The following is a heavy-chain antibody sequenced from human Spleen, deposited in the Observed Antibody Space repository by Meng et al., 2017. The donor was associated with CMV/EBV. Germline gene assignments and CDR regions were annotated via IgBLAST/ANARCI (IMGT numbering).Heavy chain of an antibody. D-gene: IGHD1-26*01. J-gene: IGHJ5*02. CDR1: GGIFRSYA. V-gene: IGHV1-69*12. CDR3: TRNSGTYLGAFDP. CDR2: IIPIFGTA. Sequence: QVQLVHVGAGVKRTRSWGKVSCKASGGIFRSYAISWVRQAPGQGVEWMGGIIPIFGTANYAQKFQGRVTITADESTSTVYMELSSLTSDDTAVYDCTRNSGTYLGAFDPWGQGTLVTVSS.